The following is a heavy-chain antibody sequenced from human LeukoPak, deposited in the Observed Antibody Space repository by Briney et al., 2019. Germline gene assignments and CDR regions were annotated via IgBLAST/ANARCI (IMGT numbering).Heavy chain of an antibody. CDR1: GGSMNSYY. V-gene: IGHV4-59*01. CDR2: TYYIGSP. CDR3: ARDRHDSTGYYYDY. D-gene: IGHD3-22*01. J-gene: IGHJ4*02. Sequence: SETLSLTCSVSGGSMNSYYWSWIRQSPGKRLEWIGYTYYIGSPNYNPSLKSRVTISVDTSKNQFSLRLTSVTAADTAVYYCARDRHDSTGYYYDYWGQGALVTVSS.